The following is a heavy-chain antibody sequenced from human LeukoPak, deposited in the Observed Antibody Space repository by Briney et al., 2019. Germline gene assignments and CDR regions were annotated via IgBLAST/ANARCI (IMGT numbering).Heavy chain of an antibody. CDR2: NFYSGST. CDR1: GGSMSSYY. J-gene: IGHJ4*02. Sequence: SETLSLTCIVSGGSMSSYYWSWIRQPPGKGLEWIGYNFYSGSTNYNPSLKSRVTISVDTSKNQFSLKLSSVTAADTAVYYCARRGSVSSGASVWGQGSLVTVSS. V-gene: IGHV4-59*08. D-gene: IGHD3-22*01. CDR3: ARRGSVSSGASV.